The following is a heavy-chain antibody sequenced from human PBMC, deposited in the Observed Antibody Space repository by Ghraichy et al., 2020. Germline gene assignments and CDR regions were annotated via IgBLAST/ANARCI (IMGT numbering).Heavy chain of an antibody. V-gene: IGHV1-18*01. CDR1: GYTFTSYG. CDR2: ISAYNGNT. Sequence: ASVKVSCKASGYTFTSYGISWVRQAPGQGLEWMGWISAYNGNTNYAQKLQGRVTMTTDTSTSTAYMELRSLRSDDTAVYYCARDLRDWSYYDFWSGYYYGMDVWGQGTTVTVSS. CDR3: ARDLRDWSYYDFWSGYYYGMDV. J-gene: IGHJ6*02. D-gene: IGHD3-3*01.